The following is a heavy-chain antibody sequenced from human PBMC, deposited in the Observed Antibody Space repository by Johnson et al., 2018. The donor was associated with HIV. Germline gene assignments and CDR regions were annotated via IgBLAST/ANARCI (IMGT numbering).Heavy chain of an antibody. J-gene: IGHJ3*02. D-gene: IGHD3-16*01. V-gene: IGHV3-30*02. Sequence: QVQLVESGGGVVQPGGSLRLSCAASGFTFSNYGMHWVRQAPGKGLEWVAFIRYDGSNKYYADSMKGRFTISRDNSKNTLYLQMNSLRAEDTAVYYCATCSDQVLLGGDVFDIWGQGTMVTVSS. CDR1: GFTFSNYG. CDR3: ATCSDQVLLGGDVFDI. CDR2: IRYDGSNK.